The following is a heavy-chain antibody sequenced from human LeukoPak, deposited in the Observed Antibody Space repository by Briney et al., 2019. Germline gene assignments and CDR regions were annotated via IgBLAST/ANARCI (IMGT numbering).Heavy chain of an antibody. CDR1: GYTFTSNG. CDR2: ISAYNGNI. J-gene: IGHJ5*02. V-gene: IGHV1-18*04. Sequence: ASVKVSCKASGYTFTSNGISWVRQAPGQGLEWMGWISAYNGNINYAQKLQGRVTMTTDTSTSTAYMELRSLRSDDTAVYYCARAERYYGSGSFYWFDPWGQGTLVTVSS. D-gene: IGHD3-10*01. CDR3: ARAERYYGSGSFYWFDP.